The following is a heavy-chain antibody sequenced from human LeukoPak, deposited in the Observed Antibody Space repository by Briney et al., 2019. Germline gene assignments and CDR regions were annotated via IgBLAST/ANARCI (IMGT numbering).Heavy chain of an antibody. Sequence: GGSLRLSCAASGFTLSNFTMNWVRQAPGKGLEWVSSISTSSYIYYADSVKGRFTISTDNAKNSLYLQMNSLRAEDTAVYYCARRGLVGATHFDYWGQGTLVTVSS. CDR2: ISTSSYI. CDR3: ARRGLVGATHFDY. V-gene: IGHV3-21*01. CDR1: GFTLSNFT. J-gene: IGHJ4*02. D-gene: IGHD1-26*01.